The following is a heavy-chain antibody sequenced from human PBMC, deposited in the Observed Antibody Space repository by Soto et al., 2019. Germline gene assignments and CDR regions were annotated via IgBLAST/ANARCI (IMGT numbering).Heavy chain of an antibody. CDR1: GFTFSSYA. V-gene: IGHV3-23*01. CDR3: AKDNATYDSSGYYQYFQH. J-gene: IGHJ1*01. Sequence: GGSLRLSCAASGFTFSSYAMSWVRQAPGKGLEWVSAISGSGGSAYYADSVKGRFTISRDNSKNTLYLQMNSLRAEDTAVYYCAKDNATYDSSGYYQYFQHWGQGTLVTVSS. D-gene: IGHD3-22*01. CDR2: ISGSGGSA.